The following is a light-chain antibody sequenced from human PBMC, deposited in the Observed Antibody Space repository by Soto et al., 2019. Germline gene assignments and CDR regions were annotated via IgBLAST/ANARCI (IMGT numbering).Light chain of an antibody. Sequence: DIVMTQSPLSLPVTPGEAASISCRSSHSLLHSNGYNFLDWYLQKPGQSPQILINEVSTRVSGVPDRFSGSGSGTDFTLEISRVETDDVGIYYCMQSTQLPPTFGQGTRLEIK. CDR1: HSLLHSNGYNF. V-gene: IGKV2D-29*02. J-gene: IGKJ5*01. CDR2: EVS. CDR3: MQSTQLPPT.